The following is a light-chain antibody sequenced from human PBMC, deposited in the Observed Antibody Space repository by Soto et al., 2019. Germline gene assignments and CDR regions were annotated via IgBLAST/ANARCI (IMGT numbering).Light chain of an antibody. J-gene: IGKJ3*01. V-gene: IGKV3-20*01. CDR1: QSVSSSY. Sequence: EIVLTQSPGTLSLSPGERDTLSCRASQSVSSSYLAWYQQKPGPAPRLLIYGAASRATAIPDRFSGSGSGTDFTLTTSRLEPEDFAVYYCQQYGSSLFGPGTKVDIK. CDR3: QQYGSSL. CDR2: GAA.